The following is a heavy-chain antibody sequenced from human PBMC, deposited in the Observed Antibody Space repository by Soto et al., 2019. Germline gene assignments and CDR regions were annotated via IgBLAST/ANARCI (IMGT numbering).Heavy chain of an antibody. J-gene: IGHJ4*02. CDR3: VRSKGGYSYGTPFDY. Sequence: GGSLRLSCAASGFTFDDYAMYWVRQVLGKGLEWVSSISWNSGNIGYADSVKGRFTTSRDNAENSLYLQMNSLRPEDTALYYCVRSKGGYSYGTPFDYWGQGTLVTVS. D-gene: IGHD5-18*01. CDR2: ISWNSGNI. CDR1: GFTFDDYA. V-gene: IGHV3-9*01.